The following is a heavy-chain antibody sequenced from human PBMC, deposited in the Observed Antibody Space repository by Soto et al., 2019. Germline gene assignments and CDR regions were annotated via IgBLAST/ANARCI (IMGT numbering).Heavy chain of an antibody. CDR2: TRNKANGYTT. J-gene: IGHJ4*02. CDR3: ASGTPLGQRNYFDC. V-gene: IGHV3-72*01. Sequence: EVQLVESGGGLVQPGGSLRLSCVASGFTLSDHYVDWVRQAPGKGLEWVGRTRNKANGYTTEYAASVKGRFTISRDDSQNSLYLQMNSVKAEDTAIYYCASGTPLGQRNYFDCWGQGTLVTVSS. D-gene: IGHD1-1*01. CDR1: GFTLSDHY.